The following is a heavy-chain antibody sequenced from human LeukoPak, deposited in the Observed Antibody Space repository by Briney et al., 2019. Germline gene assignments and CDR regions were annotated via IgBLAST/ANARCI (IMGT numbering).Heavy chain of an antibody. V-gene: IGHV4-59*12. J-gene: IGHJ4*02. CDR2: FYYSGST. CDR3: ARSSAGDIVVVPAAIYFDY. D-gene: IGHD2-2*01. Sequence: SETLSLTCTVSGGSISTYYWNWIRQPPGKGLEWIGYFYYSGSTNYNPSLKSRVTISVDTSKNQFSLQLSSVIAADTAVYYCARSSAGDIVVVPAAIYFDYWGQGTLVTVSS. CDR1: GGSISTYY.